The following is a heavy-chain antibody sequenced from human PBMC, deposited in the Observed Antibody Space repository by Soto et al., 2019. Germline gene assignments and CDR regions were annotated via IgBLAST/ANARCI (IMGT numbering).Heavy chain of an antibody. CDR1: GGAISNDDYY. J-gene: IGHJ6*02. V-gene: IGHV4-30-4*01. D-gene: IGHD4-17*01. CDR3: ARATTVTSSFFYDGLDV. Sequence: QVQLQESGPGLVKPSQTMSLTCSVSGGAISNDDYYWTWSRQPPGKGLEWIGHIYYNGNTYYNPSLKSRLPMSLDTSQNQFSLHLTSVIAADSASYFCARATTVTSSFFYDGLDVVVQGPTVTVSS. CDR2: IYYNGNT.